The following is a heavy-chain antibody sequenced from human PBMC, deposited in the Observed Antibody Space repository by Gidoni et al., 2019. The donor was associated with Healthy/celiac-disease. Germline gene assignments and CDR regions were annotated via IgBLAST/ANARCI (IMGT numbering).Heavy chain of an antibody. CDR3: ASLYYYDSSGYEFDY. D-gene: IGHD3-22*01. V-gene: IGHV1-18*04. CDR1: GYTLTSYG. CDR2: ISAYNGNT. Sequence: QVQLVQSGAEVKKPGASVKVSCKASGYTLTSYGISWVRQAPGQGLEWMGWISAYNGNTNYAQKLQGRVTMTTDTSTSTAYMELRSLRSDDTAVYYCASLYYYDSSGYEFDYWGQGTLVTVSS. J-gene: IGHJ4*02.